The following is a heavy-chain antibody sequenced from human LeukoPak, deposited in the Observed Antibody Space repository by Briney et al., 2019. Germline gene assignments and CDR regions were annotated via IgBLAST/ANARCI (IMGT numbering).Heavy chain of an antibody. Sequence: GGSLRLSCAASGFTFSGYAMHWVRQAPGKGLEWVALISYDGGSNKYYADSVKGRFTISRDNSKNTLCLQMNSLRAEDTAVYYCAREERGHLVGYWDHGTLVTVSS. CDR1: GFTFSGYA. V-gene: IGHV3-30-3*01. D-gene: IGHD6-6*01. CDR2: ISYDGGSNK. J-gene: IGHJ4*01. CDR3: AREERGHLVGY.